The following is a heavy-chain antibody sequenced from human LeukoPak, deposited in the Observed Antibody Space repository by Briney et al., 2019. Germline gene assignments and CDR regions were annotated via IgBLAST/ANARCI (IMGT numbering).Heavy chain of an antibody. CDR2: INHSGST. CDR3: ARERYYGSGSYYGRNYYYYMDV. CDR1: GGSFSGYY. J-gene: IGHJ6*03. D-gene: IGHD3-10*01. Sequence: PSETLSLTCAVYGGSFSGYYWSWIRQPPGKGLEWIGEINHSGSTNYNPSLKSRVTISVDTSKNQFSLKLSSVTAADTAVYYCARERYYGSGSYYGRNYYYYMDVWGKGTTVTVSS. V-gene: IGHV4-34*01.